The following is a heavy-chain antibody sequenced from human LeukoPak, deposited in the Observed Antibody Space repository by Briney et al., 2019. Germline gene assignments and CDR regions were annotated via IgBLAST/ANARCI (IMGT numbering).Heavy chain of an antibody. CDR1: GFTVNGNY. CDR3: ARGRRDYGDYPY. CDR2: IYSGGDT. V-gene: IGHV3-53*01. Sequence: PGGSLRLSCAASGFTVNGNYMSWVRQAPGKGLEWVSVIYSGGDTYSADSVKGRFTISRDNSKNTLYLQMNSLRAEDTAVYYCARGRRDYGDYPYWGQGTLVTVSS. J-gene: IGHJ4*02. D-gene: IGHD4-17*01.